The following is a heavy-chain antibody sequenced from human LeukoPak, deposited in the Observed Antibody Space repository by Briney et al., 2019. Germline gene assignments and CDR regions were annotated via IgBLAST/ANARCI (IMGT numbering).Heavy chain of an antibody. CDR3: ARGRGSLTY. J-gene: IGHJ4*02. CDR2: FYDTRSP. D-gene: IGHD3-10*01. CDR1: GGSISLYY. V-gene: IGHV4-59*01. Sequence: SETLSLTCTVSGGSISLYYWSWIRQPPGKGLEWIGYFYDTRSPKYNPSLERRVTISLDMSRNQFSLNLTSVTAADTAVYYCARGRGSLTYWGQGTLATVSS.